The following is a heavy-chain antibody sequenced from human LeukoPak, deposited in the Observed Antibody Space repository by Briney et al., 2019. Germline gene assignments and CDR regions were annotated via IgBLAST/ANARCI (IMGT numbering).Heavy chain of an antibody. Sequence: SGGSLRLSCAASGFTFSDYYMSWIRQAPGKGLEWVSAISGSGGSTYYADSVKGRFTISRDNSKNTLYLQMNSLRAEDTAVYYCAKYEYCSGGSCYPVGEHYWGQGTLVTVSS. D-gene: IGHD2-15*01. CDR3: AKYEYCSGGSCYPVGEHY. J-gene: IGHJ4*02. V-gene: IGHV3-23*01. CDR2: ISGSGGST. CDR1: GFTFSDYY.